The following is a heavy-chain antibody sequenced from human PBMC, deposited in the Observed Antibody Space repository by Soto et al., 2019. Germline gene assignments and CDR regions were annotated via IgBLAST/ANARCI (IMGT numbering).Heavy chain of an antibody. V-gene: IGHV1-69*06. CDR2: INPIFGTP. CDR1: GGTFSSYA. CDR3: AREGRHFNY. Sequence: AAVKVSCKASGGTFSSYAISWVRQAPGQGLEWMGGINPIFGTPHYAQKYQGRVTITADTFTNTAYMELTRLTSDDTAVYFCAREGRHFNYWGQGTLVTVSS. J-gene: IGHJ4*02.